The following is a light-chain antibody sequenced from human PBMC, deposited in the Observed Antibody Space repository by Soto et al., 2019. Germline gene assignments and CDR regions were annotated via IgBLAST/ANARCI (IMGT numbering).Light chain of an antibody. V-gene: IGKV3-20*01. CDR3: QQYNSYYT. CDR2: ATS. J-gene: IGKJ2*01. Sequence: EIVLTQSPGTLSLSPGERATLSCRASQSVSRTYLAWYQQKPVQAPRLLIYATSSRATGIPDRFSGSGSGTDFTLTISSLQPDDFATYYCQQYNSYYTFGQGTKVDIK. CDR1: QSVSRTY.